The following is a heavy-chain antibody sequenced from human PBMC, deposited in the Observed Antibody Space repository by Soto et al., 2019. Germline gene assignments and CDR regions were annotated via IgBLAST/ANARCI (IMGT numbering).Heavy chain of an antibody. V-gene: IGHV4-4*02. D-gene: IGHD6-19*01. CDR1: CGSISSSNW. Sequence: SETVSLTCAVSCGSISSSNWWSWVRQPPGKGLEWIGEISHSGSTNYNPSLKSRVTISVDKSKNQFSLKLSSVTAADTAVYYCARLIHSSGADYWGQGTLVTVSS. CDR3: ARLIHSSGADY. CDR2: ISHSGST. J-gene: IGHJ4*02.